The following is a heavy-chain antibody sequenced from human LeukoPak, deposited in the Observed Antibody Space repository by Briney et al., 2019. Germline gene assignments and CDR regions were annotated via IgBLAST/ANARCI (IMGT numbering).Heavy chain of an antibody. D-gene: IGHD1-26*01. CDR2: TYATGST. CDR3: GRQGYTASYYFLDF. V-gene: IGHV4-4*07. Sequence: SETLSLTCDVSGDFFRNYWWGWVRQPAGKGLEWIGRTYATGSTQFNPSLKSRLTLSMDTSTNQLSLKLTSVTAADTAVYFCGRQGYTASYYFLDFWSQGTLVTVSS. J-gene: IGHJ4*02. CDR1: GDFFRNYW.